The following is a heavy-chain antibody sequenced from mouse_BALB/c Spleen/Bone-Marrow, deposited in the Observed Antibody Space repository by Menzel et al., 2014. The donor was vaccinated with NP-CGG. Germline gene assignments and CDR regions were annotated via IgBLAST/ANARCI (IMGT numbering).Heavy chain of an antibody. V-gene: IGHV2-6-5*01. J-gene: IGHJ3*01. CDR1: GFSLTDYG. CDR2: IWDGRST. CDR3: AKHEDRYDWFAY. Sequence: QVQLQQSGPGLVAPSQSLSITCTVSGFSLTDYGASWIRQPPGKGLEWLGGIWDGRSTYYNSALKSRLSISKDNSKSQVFLKMNRLQTDDTAMYYCAKHEDRYDWFAYWGQGTLVTVSA. D-gene: IGHD2-14*01.